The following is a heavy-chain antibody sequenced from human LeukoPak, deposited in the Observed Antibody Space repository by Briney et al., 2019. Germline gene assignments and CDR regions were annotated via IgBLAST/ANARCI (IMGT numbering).Heavy chain of an antibody. V-gene: IGHV3-74*01. CDR1: GFTFSSYW. D-gene: IGHD6-13*01. CDR3: ARKRIAAATNWFDP. J-gene: IGHJ5*02. Sequence: SGGSLRLSCAASGFTFSSYWMHWVRQAPGKGLVWVSRIDSDGSSTSYADSVKGRFTTSRDNAKNTLYLQMNSLRAEDTAVYYCARKRIAAATNWFDPWGQGTLVTVSS. CDR2: IDSDGSST.